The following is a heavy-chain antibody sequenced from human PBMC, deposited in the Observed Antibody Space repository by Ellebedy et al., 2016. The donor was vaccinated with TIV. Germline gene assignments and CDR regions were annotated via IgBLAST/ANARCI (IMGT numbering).Heavy chain of an antibody. CDR2: INQSGRT. CDR1: GGSFSGYY. D-gene: IGHD6-19*01. V-gene: IGHV4-34*01. CDR3: VEGRSGWYYFDY. Sequence: SETLSLTCAVYGGSFSGYYWSWIRQPPGKGLEWIVEINQSGRTNYNPSLDKGRVTISVDTSKNQFSLRLSSVTVADTAVYYCVEGRSGWYYFDYWGQGTPVTVSS. J-gene: IGHJ4*02.